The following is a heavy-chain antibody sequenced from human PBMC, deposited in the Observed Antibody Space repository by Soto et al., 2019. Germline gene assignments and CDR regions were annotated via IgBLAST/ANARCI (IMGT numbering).Heavy chain of an antibody. Sequence: EVQLLESGGGLVQPGGSLRLSCAASGFTFSSYAMSWVRQAPGKGLEWVSAISGSGGSTYYADSVKGRFTISRDNSKNPLYLQMNSLRAEDTAVYYCAKASSDYDFWSGYSPYGMDVWGQGTTVTVSS. CDR3: AKASSDYDFWSGYSPYGMDV. J-gene: IGHJ6*02. D-gene: IGHD3-3*01. CDR2: ISGSGGST. CDR1: GFTFSSYA. V-gene: IGHV3-23*01.